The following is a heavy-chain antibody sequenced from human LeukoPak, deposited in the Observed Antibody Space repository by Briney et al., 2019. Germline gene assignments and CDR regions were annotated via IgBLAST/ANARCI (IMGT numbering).Heavy chain of an antibody. CDR3: ARVLPATYYYASSGYIETPAFDY. CDR2: IYYSGST. V-gene: IGHV4-31*03. CDR1: GGSISSGGYY. Sequence: SETLSLTCTVSGGSISSGGYYWSWIRQHPGKGLEWIGYIYYSGSTYYNPSLKSRVTISVDTSKNQLSLKLSSVTAADTAVYYCARVLPATYYYASSGYIETPAFDYWGQGTLVTVSS. D-gene: IGHD3-22*01. J-gene: IGHJ4*02.